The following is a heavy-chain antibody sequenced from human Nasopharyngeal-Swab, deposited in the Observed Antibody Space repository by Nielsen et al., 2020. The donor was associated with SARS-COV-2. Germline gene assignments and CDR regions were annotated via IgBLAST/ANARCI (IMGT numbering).Heavy chain of an antibody. CDR3: ARGSLSSIPRSSWYFDY. D-gene: IGHD6-13*01. CDR1: GGSISSYS. CDR2: INTSGGT. J-gene: IGHJ4*02. V-gene: IGHV4-4*07. Sequence: SETLCLTCTVSGGSISSYSWTWIRQPAGKGLEWIVSINTSGGTNYNPSLKSRVSMSIDTSKNQFSLKLSSMTAADMAVYYCARGSLSSIPRSSWYFDYWGQGTLVTVSS.